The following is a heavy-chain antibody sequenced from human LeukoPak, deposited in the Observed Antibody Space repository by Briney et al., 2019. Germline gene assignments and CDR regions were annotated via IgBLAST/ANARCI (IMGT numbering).Heavy chain of an antibody. CDR1: GYTFTSYG. D-gene: IGHD2-15*01. CDR2: INPSGGST. CDR3: ARDPGGGSGRPRFDY. V-gene: IGHV1-46*01. J-gene: IGHJ4*02. Sequence: ASVKVSCKASGYTFTSYGISWVRQAPGQGLEWMGIINPSGGSTSYAQKFQGRVTMTRDMSTSTVYMELSSLRSEDTAVYYCARDPGGGSGRPRFDYWGQGTLVTVSS.